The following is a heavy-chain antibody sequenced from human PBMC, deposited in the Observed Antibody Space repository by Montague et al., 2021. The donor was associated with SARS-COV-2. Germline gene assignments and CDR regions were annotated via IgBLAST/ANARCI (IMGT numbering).Heavy chain of an antibody. CDR2: IYSGGST. V-gene: IGHV3-66*01. CDR1: GFTVSSNY. CDR3: ARGYYDSSGYYATVGVH. D-gene: IGHD3-22*01. Sequence: SLRLSCAASGFTVSSNYMSWVRQAPGKGLEWVSVIYSGGSTYYADSVKVRFTISRDNSKNTLYLQMNSLRAEDTAVYYCARGYYDSSGYYATVGVHWGQGTLVTVSS. J-gene: IGHJ4*02.